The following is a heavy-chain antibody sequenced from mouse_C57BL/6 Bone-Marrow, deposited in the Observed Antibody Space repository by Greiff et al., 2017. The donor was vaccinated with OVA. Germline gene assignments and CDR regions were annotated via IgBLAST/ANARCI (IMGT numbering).Heavy chain of an antibody. CDR1: GFTFSDYY. CDR3: ARRILFITTVVAPYAMDY. V-gene: IGHV5-12*01. D-gene: IGHD1-1*01. Sequence: EVKLVESGGGLVQPGGSLKLSCAASGFTFSDYYMYWVRQTPEKRLEWVAYISNGGGSTYYPDTVKGRFTISRDNAKNTLYLQMSRLKSEDTAMYYCARRILFITTVVAPYAMDYWGQGTSVTVSS. CDR2: ISNGGGST. J-gene: IGHJ4*01.